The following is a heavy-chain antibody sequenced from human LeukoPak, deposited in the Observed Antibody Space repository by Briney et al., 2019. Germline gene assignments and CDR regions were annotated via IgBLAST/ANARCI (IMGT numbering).Heavy chain of an antibody. Sequence: GGSLRLSCAASGFTVSSNYMSWVRQAPGKGLEWVSVIYSGGSTYYADSVKGRFTISRDNSKNTLYLQMNSLRAEDTAVYYCAKDYPYSSSSIFPDYWGQGTLVTVSS. CDR3: AKDYPYSSSSIFPDY. J-gene: IGHJ4*02. D-gene: IGHD6-6*01. V-gene: IGHV3-66*01. CDR1: GFTVSSNY. CDR2: IYSGGST.